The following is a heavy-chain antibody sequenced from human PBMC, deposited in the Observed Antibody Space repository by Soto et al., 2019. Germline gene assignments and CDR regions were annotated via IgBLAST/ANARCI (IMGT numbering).Heavy chain of an antibody. CDR2: ISYDGSNK. J-gene: IGHJ3*02. Sequence: SLRLSCAASGFTFSSYGMHWVRQAPGKGLEWVAVISYDGSNKYYADSVKGRFTISRDNSKNTLYLQMNSLRAEDTAVYYCAKGVYSGYDSDAFDIWGQGTMVTVSS. CDR1: GFTFSSYG. V-gene: IGHV3-30*18. D-gene: IGHD5-12*01. CDR3: AKGVYSGYDSDAFDI.